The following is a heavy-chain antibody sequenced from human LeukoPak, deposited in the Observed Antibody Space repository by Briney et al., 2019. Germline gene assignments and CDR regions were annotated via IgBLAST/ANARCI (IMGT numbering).Heavy chain of an antibody. J-gene: IGHJ4*02. V-gene: IGHV1-18*04. CDR3: ARDVPAAGIFYFDY. D-gene: IGHD6-13*01. CDR2: ISAYNGNT. CDR1: GYTFTGYY. Sequence: GASVKVSCKASGYTFTGYYMHWVRQAPGQGLEWMGWISAYNGNTNYAQKLQGRVTMTTDTSTSTAYMELRSLRSDDTAVYYCARDVPAAGIFYFDYWGQGTLVTVSS.